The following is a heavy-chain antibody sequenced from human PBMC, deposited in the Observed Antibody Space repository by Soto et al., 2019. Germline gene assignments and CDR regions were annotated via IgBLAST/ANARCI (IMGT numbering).Heavy chain of an antibody. Sequence: PSESLSLTCAVSSSSISSGYYLGWIRQPPGKGLEWIGSISHSGSTYYNPSLKSRVTISVDTSKKQFSLKLTSVTAADTAVYYCERLRAWGDSSGPFDLWGQGTLVTVSS. D-gene: IGHD6-13*01. CDR1: SSSISSGYY. J-gene: IGHJ4*02. CDR3: ERLRAWGDSSGPFDL. V-gene: IGHV4-38-2*01. CDR2: ISHSGST.